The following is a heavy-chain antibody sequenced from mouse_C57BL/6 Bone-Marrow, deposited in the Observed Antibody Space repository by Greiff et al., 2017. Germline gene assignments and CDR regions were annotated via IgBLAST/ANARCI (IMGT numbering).Heavy chain of an antibody. V-gene: IGHV1-76*01. D-gene: IGHD2-4*01. CDR2: IYPGSGNT. CDR1: GYTFTDYY. CDR3: AVYYDYDWFAY. Sequence: QVQLQQSGAELVRPGASVKLSCKASGYTFTDYYINWVKQRPGQGLEWIARIYPGSGNTYYNEKFKGKATLTAEKSSSTAYMQLSSLTSEDSAVYFCAVYYDYDWFAYWGQGTLVTVSA. J-gene: IGHJ3*01.